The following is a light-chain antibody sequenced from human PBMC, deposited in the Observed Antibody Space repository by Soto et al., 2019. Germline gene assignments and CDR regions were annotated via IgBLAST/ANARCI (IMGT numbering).Light chain of an antibody. V-gene: IGLV1-40*01. CDR2: GNS. CDR3: QSYDSSLSGYV. J-gene: IGLJ1*01. Sequence: QSVLTQPPSVSGAPGQRVTISCTGSSSNIGAGYDVHWYQQLPGTAPKLLIYGNSNRPSGVPDRFSGSKSGTSASLAITGLQAEEEADYYCQSYDSSLSGYVFGTGTK. CDR1: SSNIGAGYD.